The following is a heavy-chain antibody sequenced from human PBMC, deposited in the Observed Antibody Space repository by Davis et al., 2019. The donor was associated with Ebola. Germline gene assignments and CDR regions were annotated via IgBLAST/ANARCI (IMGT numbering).Heavy chain of an antibody. CDR3: ARVSVVVPYGMDV. D-gene: IGHD2-2*01. V-gene: IGHV1-18*01. J-gene: IGHJ6*02. CDR2: ISAYNGNT. Sequence: ASVKVSCKASGYTFTSYGISWVRQAPGQGLEWMGWISAYNGNTNYAQKLQGRVTITADKSTSTAYMELSSLRSEDTAVYYCARVSVVVPYGMDVWGQGTTVTVSS. CDR1: GYTFTSYG.